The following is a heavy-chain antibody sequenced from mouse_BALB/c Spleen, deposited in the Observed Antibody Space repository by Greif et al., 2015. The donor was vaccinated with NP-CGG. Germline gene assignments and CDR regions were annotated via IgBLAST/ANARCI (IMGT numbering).Heavy chain of an antibody. D-gene: IGHD2-14*01. V-gene: IGHV1-37*01. Sequence: EVQRVESGPELVKPGASVKISCKASGYSFTGYFMNWVKQSQGKSLEWIGRINPYNGDTFYNQKFKGKATLTVDKSSSTAHMELLSLTSEDSAVYYCGRNRYDYAMDYWGQGTSVTVSS. J-gene: IGHJ4*01. CDR2: INPYNGDT. CDR1: GYSFTGYF. CDR3: GRNRYDYAMDY.